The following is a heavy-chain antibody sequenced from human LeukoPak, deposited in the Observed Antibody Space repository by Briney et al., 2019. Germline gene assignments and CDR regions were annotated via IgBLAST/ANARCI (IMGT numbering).Heavy chain of an antibody. Sequence: PGGSLRLSCAASGFTFSSYWMTGVRQAPGKGLEWVANIKQDGIEKYYVDSVKGRFTISRDNAENSMYLQMNSLRAEDTAVYFCARALGVTPPYYFSYGMDVWGKGATVTVSS. CDR1: GFTFSSYW. V-gene: IGHV3-7*03. D-gene: IGHD2-21*02. CDR3: ARALGVTPPYYFSYGMDV. J-gene: IGHJ6*04. CDR2: IKQDGIEK.